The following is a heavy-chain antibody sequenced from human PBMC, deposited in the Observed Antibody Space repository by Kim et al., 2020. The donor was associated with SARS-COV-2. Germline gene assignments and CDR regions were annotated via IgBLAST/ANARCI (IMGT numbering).Heavy chain of an antibody. J-gene: IGHJ5*02. V-gene: IGHV1-2*06. Sequence: ASVKVSCKASGYTFTGYYMHWVRQAPGQGLEWMGRINPNSGGTNYAQKFQGRVTMTRDTSISTAYMELSRLRSDDTAVYYCPRDAVSFNVGGWFDPWGQGTLVTVSS. CDR1: GYTFTGYY. CDR2: INPNSGGT. CDR3: PRDAVSFNVGGWFDP. D-gene: IGHD3-10*01.